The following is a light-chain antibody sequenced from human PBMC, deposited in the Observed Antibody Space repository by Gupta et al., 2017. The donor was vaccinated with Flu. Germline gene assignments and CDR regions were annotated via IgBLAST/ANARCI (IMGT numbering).Light chain of an antibody. Sequence: SITISCTGTSSDVGGYNYVSWYQQHPGKAPKLMIYDVSNRPSGVSNRFSGPKSGNTASLTISGLQAEDEADYYCSSYTSSSTVVFGGGTKLTVL. J-gene: IGLJ2*01. V-gene: IGLV2-14*04. CDR2: DVS. CDR3: SSYTSSSTVV. CDR1: SSDVGGYNY.